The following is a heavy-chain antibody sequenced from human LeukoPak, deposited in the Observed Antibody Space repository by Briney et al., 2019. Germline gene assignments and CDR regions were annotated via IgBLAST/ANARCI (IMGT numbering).Heavy chain of an antibody. D-gene: IGHD4-17*01. J-gene: IGHJ4*02. V-gene: IGHV4-38-2*01. CDR2: IYHRGST. CDR1: GYSISSGYY. CDR3: ARGPDGDSDY. Sequence: PSETLSLTCAVSGYSISSGYYWGWIRQPPGKGLEWIGSIYHRGSTYYNPSLKSRVTISVDTSKNQFSLKLSSVTAADTAVYYCARGPDGDSDYWGQGTLVTVSS.